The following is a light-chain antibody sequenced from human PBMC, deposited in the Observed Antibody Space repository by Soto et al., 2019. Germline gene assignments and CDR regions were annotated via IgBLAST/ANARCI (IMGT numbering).Light chain of an antibody. Sequence: EIVMTQSPATLSVSPGERATLSCRASQSVGGNLAWYQQKPGQAPRLLIYGASTRAAGIPATFSGSGSGTESTLTISSLQSEDFAVYYCQQYNNWPPLTFGQGTKVEIK. CDR1: QSVGGN. CDR3: QQYNNWPPLT. J-gene: IGKJ1*01. CDR2: GAS. V-gene: IGKV3-15*01.